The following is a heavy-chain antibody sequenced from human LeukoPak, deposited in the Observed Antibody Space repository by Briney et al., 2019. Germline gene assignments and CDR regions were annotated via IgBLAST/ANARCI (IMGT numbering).Heavy chain of an antibody. CDR3: AEVLGSWYDRPFDY. V-gene: IGHV3-23*01. D-gene: IGHD6-13*01. CDR2: ISGSGGST. CDR1: GFTFSSYA. Sequence: GGSLRLSCAASGFTFSSYAMSWVRQAPGKGLEWVSAISGSGGSTYYADSVKGRFTISRDNSKNTLYLQMNSLRAEDTAVYYCAEVLGSWYDRPFDYWGQGTLVTVSS. J-gene: IGHJ4*02.